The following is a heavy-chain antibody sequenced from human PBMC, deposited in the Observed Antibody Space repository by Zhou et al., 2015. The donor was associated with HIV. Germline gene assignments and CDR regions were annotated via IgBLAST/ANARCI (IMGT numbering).Heavy chain of an antibody. Sequence: QVQLVDSGGGLVKPGGSLRLSCAASGFTFSDFYMSWIRQAPGKGLEWVSYISSSSSTIYYADSVKGRFTISRDNAKNSLYLQMNSLRDEDTAVFYCARDSSYYYDSSALSYYYGMDVWGQGTTVTVSS. CDR3: ARDSSYYYDSSALSYYYGMDV. CDR1: GFTFSDFY. CDR2: ISSSSSTI. D-gene: IGHD3-22*01. J-gene: IGHJ6*02. V-gene: IGHV3-11*04.